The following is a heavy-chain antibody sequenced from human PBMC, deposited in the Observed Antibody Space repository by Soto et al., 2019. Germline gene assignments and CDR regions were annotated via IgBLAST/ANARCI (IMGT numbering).Heavy chain of an antibody. D-gene: IGHD3-10*01. CDR1: GFTFSSYG. J-gene: IGHJ3*02. CDR2: ISYDGSNK. CDR3: AKSGSRCDAFDI. V-gene: IGHV3-30*18. Sequence: GWSLRLSCAASGFTFSSYGMHWVLQAPGKGLEWVAVISYDGSNKYYADSVKGRFTISRDNSKNTLYLQMNSLRAEATAVYYCAKSGSRCDAFDIWGQGTMVTFSS.